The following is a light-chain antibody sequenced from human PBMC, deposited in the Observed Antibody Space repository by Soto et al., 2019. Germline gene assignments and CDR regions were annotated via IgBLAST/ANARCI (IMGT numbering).Light chain of an antibody. V-gene: IGKV3-15*01. CDR1: QSVSSN. J-gene: IGKJ1*01. CDR2: GAS. Sequence: EIVMTQSPATLSVSPGERATLSCRASQSVSSNLAWYQQRPGQAPRLLIYGASTRATGIPDRFSGSGSGTEFTLSISSLQSEDFAVYYWQQYDRWPWTFGQGTKVEIK. CDR3: QQYDRWPWT.